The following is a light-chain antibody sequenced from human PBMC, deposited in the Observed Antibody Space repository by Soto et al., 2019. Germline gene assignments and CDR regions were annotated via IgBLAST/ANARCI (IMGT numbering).Light chain of an antibody. CDR2: AAS. CDR3: QQSYSTPPIT. V-gene: IGKV1-39*01. Sequence: DIPMTQSPSSLSASVGDRVTITCRASQSISSYLNWYQQKPGKAPKLLIYAASNLQSGVPSRFSGSGSGTDFTLTISSLQPEDFATYYCQQSYSTPPITFGQGTRLEIK. J-gene: IGKJ5*01. CDR1: QSISSY.